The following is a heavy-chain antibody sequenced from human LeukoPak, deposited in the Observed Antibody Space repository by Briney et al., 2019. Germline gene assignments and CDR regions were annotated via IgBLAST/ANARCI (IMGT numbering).Heavy chain of an antibody. CDR3: AKFRGYSSSWSSFDY. D-gene: IGHD6-13*01. Sequence: GGSLRLSCAASGFTFSSYGMHWVRQAPGKGLEWVAFIRYDGSNKYYADSAKGRFTISRDNSKNTLYLQMNSLRAEDTAVYYCAKFRGYSSSWSSFDYWGQGTLVTVSS. CDR1: GFTFSSYG. V-gene: IGHV3-30*02. CDR2: IRYDGSNK. J-gene: IGHJ4*02.